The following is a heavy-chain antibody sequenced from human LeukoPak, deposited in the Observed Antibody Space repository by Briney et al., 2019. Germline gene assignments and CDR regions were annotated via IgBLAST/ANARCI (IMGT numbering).Heavy chain of an antibody. CDR3: ARDFGGTGGFDY. V-gene: IGHV3-21*01. J-gene: IGHJ4*02. D-gene: IGHD1-26*01. CDR2: ISSSSSYI. Sequence: GGSLRLSCAASGFTFSSYSMNWVRQAPGKGLEWVSSISSSSSYIYYADSVQGRFTISRDNAKNSLYLQMNSLRAEDTAVYYCARDFGGTGGFDYWGQGTLVTVSS. CDR1: GFTFSSYS.